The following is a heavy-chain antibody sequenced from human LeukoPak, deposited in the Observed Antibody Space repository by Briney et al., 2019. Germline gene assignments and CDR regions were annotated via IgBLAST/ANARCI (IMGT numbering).Heavy chain of an antibody. Sequence: ASVKVSCTASGYTFTSYAMNWVRQAPGQGLEWMGWINTNTGNPTYAQGFTGRFVFSLDTSVSTAYLQISSLKAEDTAVYYCARVGSNYYYDSSGYPDYWGQGTLVTVSS. D-gene: IGHD3-22*01. CDR3: ARVGSNYYYDSSGYPDY. CDR1: GYTFTSYA. J-gene: IGHJ4*02. V-gene: IGHV7-4-1*02. CDR2: INTNTGNP.